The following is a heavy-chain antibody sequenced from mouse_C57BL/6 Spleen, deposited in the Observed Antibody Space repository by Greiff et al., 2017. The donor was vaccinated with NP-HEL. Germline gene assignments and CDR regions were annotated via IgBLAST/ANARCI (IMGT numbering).Heavy chain of an antibody. J-gene: IGHJ2*01. D-gene: IGHD2-3*01. V-gene: IGHV1-20*01. Sequence: EVQLQESGPELVKPGDSVKISCKASGYSFTGYFMNWVMQSHGKSLEWIGRINPYNGDTFYNQKFKGKATLTVDKSSSTAHMELRSLTSEDSAVYYCARRGDDGYGFDYWGQGTTLTVSS. CDR2: INPYNGDT. CDR3: ARRGDDGYGFDY. CDR1: GYSFTGYF.